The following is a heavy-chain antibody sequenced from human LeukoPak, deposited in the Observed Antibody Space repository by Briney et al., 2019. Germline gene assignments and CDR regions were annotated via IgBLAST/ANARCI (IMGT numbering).Heavy chain of an antibody. CDR1: GYSISSGYY. CDR2: IYQGGST. J-gene: IGHJ4*02. CDR3: ARDHLLDY. Sequence: SETLSLTCTVSGYSISSGYYWGWIRQPPGKGLDWIGSIYQGGSTYFNSSLKSRFTMSVDTSKNQFSLKLNYVTAADPAVYYCARDHLLDYWGQGSLVTVSS. V-gene: IGHV4-38-2*02.